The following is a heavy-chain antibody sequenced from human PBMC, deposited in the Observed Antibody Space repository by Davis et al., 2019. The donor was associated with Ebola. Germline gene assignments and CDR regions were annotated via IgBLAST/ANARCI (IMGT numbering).Heavy chain of an antibody. Sequence: SETLSLTCTVSGGSIRSRSYYWGRLRPPPGKGLEWIGTIYYSSGSTYYYPSLRSPASILVDTSKNQFSRRLRSVTAADAAFYYWARPVVSWNHYDFDYWGQGTLVTVSS. V-gene: IGHV4-39*01. D-gene: IGHD1-14*01. J-gene: IGHJ4*02. CDR2: IYYSSGST. CDR1: GGSIRSRSYY. CDR3: ARPVVSWNHYDFDY.